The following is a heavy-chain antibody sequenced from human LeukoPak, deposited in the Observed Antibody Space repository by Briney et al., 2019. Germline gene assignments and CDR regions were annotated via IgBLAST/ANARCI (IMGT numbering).Heavy chain of an antibody. CDR3: ARAQVPIVVVPAAIDY. CDR2: ISYDGSNK. V-gene: IGHV3-30*04. CDR1: GFTFSSYA. Sequence: GGSLRLSCAASGFTFSSYAMHWVRQAPGKGLEWVAVISYDGSNKYHADSVKGRFTISRDNSKNTLYLQMNSLRAEDTAVYYCARAQVPIVVVPAAIDYWGQGTLVTVSS. D-gene: IGHD2-2*01. J-gene: IGHJ4*02.